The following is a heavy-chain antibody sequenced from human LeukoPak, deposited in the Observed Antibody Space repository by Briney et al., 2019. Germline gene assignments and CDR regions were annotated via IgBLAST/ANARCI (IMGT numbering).Heavy chain of an antibody. J-gene: IGHJ4*02. CDR2: ISYEASTT. CDR3: AKEGPGNYYSAYFDS. V-gene: IGHV3-30*18. CDR1: GFTFRNYG. D-gene: IGHD1-26*01. Sequence: GGSLRLSCAASGFTFRNYGMQWVRQAPGKGLEWVTVISYEASTTYYADSVKGRFTISRDNSRNTLSLQMNGLRPEDTAVYYCAKEGPGNYYSAYFDSWGQGTLVTVSS.